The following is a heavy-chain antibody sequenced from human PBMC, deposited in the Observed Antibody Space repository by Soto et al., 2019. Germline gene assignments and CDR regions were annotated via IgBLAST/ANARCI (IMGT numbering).Heavy chain of an antibody. CDR3: ARDQWELPCDY. D-gene: IGHD1-26*01. Sequence: PSETLSLTCTVSGGSVSSGSYYWSWIRQPPGKGLEWIGYIYYSGSTNYNPSLKSRVTISVDTSKNQFSLKLSSVTAADTAVYYCARDQWELPCDYWGQGTLVTSPQ. CDR1: GGSVSSGSYY. V-gene: IGHV4-61*01. CDR2: IYYSGST. J-gene: IGHJ4*02.